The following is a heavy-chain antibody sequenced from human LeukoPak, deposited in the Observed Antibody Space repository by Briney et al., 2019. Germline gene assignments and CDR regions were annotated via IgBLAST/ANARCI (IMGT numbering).Heavy chain of an antibody. D-gene: IGHD6-13*01. J-gene: IGHJ4*02. CDR3: ANDRLIAAAGSGFDY. Sequence: GGSLRLSCAASGFTFDDYAMHRVRQAPGKGLEWVSGISWNSGSIGYADSVKGRFTISRDNAKNSLYLQMNSLRAEDTALYYCANDRLIAAAGSGFDYWGQGTLVTVSS. V-gene: IGHV3-9*01. CDR1: GFTFDDYA. CDR2: ISWNSGSI.